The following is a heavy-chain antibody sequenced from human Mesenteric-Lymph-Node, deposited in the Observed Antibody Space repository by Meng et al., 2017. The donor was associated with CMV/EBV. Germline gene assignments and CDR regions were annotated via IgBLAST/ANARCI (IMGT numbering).Heavy chain of an antibody. J-gene: IGHJ4*02. D-gene: IGHD3-3*01. V-gene: IGHV3-9*01. CDR3: AKGFWSGYYPTNSDY. CDR2: ISWNSGSI. Sequence: GGSLRLSCAASGFTFDDYAMHWVRQAPGKGLEWVSGISWNSGSIGYADSVKGRFTISRDNAKNSLYLQMNSLRAEDTALYYCAKGFWSGYYPTNSDYWGQGTLVTVSS. CDR1: GFTFDDYA.